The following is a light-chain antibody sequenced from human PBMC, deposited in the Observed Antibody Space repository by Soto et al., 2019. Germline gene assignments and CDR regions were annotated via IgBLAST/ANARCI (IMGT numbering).Light chain of an antibody. CDR2: GAS. CDR1: QSVRTK. J-gene: IGKJ5*01. CDR3: QQRSNWPPIT. Sequence: IVMTQSPDTLYVSPWEGATLSCRASQSVRTKLAWYQQKAGQAPRLLLYGASTRATGIPDRFSGSGSGTEFTLTISSLQSEDFAVYYCQQRSNWPPITFGQGTRLEIK. V-gene: IGKV3-15*01.